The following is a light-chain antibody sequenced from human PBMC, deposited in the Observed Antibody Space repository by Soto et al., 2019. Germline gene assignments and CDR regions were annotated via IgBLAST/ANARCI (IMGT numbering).Light chain of an antibody. CDR3: QQHNQWPIT. CDR1: QSAGNF. V-gene: IGKV3D-15*01. CDR2: YIS. J-gene: IGKJ5*01. Sequence: EILMTQSPSTLSVSPWETASLSCRASQSAGNFLAWYQQKPGQAPRLLIYYISTRATGIPARFSGSGSGTEFTLTINSLQSEDSAVYYCQQHNQWPITFGQGTRLEIK.